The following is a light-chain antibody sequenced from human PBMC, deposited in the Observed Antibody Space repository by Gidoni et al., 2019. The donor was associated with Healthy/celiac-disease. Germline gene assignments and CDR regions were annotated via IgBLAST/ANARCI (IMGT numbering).Light chain of an antibody. CDR3: QQRSNWLT. J-gene: IGKJ4*01. CDR2: DAS. Sequence: EIVLTQSPATLSLSPGERATLSCRASQIVSNYLAWYQQQPGQAPRLLIYDASNRATGIPARFSGSGSGTDFTLTIRSLEPEDFAVYYCQQRSNWLTFXGXTKVEIK. V-gene: IGKV3-11*01. CDR1: QIVSNY.